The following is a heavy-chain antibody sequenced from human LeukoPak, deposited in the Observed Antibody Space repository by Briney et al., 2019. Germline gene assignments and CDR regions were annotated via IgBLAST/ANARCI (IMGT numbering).Heavy chain of an antibody. CDR3: ASGRGLYSFYAFTI. CDR2: IHYSGST. CDR1: GASVTSYY. J-gene: IGHJ3*02. V-gene: IGHV4-59*02. Sequence: PETLSLTCTVSGASVTSYYWSWIRQPPGKGLEWIGYIHYSGSTNYNPSLESRVTISVDTSKKQFSLILSSVTAADTAVYYCASGRGLYSFYAFTIWGQGTMVTVSS. D-gene: IGHD5-18*01.